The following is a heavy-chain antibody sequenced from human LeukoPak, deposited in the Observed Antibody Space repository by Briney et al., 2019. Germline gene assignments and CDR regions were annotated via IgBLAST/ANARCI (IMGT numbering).Heavy chain of an antibody. Sequence: SETLSLTCTVSGGSISSYYWGWIRQPPGKGLEWIGYIYYSGSTNYNPSLKSRVTISVDTSKNQFSLKLSSVTAADTAVYYCARGTRAKTYYYDSSGYFDFDYWGQGTLVTVSS. CDR1: GGSISSYY. V-gene: IGHV4-59*01. CDR3: ARGTRAKTYYYDSSGYFDFDY. J-gene: IGHJ4*02. D-gene: IGHD3-22*01. CDR2: IYYSGST.